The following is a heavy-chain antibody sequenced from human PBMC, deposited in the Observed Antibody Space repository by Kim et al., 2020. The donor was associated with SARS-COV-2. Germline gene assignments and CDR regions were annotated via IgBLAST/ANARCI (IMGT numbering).Heavy chain of an antibody. D-gene: IGHD3-22*01. J-gene: IGHJ3*02. CDR1: GFTFSSYA. CDR2: ISGNGGST. V-gene: IGHV3-64*01. CDR3: ARVVSYDGCGSIRAFDI. Sequence: GGSLRLSCAASGFTFSSYAMHWVRQAPGKGLEYVSAISGNGGSTYYANSVKGRFTISRDNSKNTLYLQMGILRPKDMAVYYCARVVSYDGCGSIRAFDI.